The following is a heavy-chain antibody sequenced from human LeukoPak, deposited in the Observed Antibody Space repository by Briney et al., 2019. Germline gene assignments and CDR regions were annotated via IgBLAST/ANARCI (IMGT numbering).Heavy chain of an antibody. Sequence: EASVKVSCKASGYTFTSYDINWVRQATGQGLEWMGLMNPNSGNTGYAQKFQGRVTITRNTSISTAYMELSSLRSEDTAVYYCARGAASRDGYTFDYWGQGTLVTVSS. CDR3: ARGAASRDGYTFDY. CDR1: GYTFTSYD. CDR2: MNPNSGNT. J-gene: IGHJ4*02. V-gene: IGHV1-8*03. D-gene: IGHD5-24*01.